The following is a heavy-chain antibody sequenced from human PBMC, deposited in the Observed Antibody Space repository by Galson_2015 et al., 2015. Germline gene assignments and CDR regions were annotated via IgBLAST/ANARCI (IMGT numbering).Heavy chain of an antibody. CDR1: RFTFSDYS. J-gene: IGHJ3*02. CDR3: ASTADSVTREHAFDI. Sequence: SLRLSCAASRFTFSDYSMAWVRQAPGKGPEWVSYISKTSTIIYYADSVKGRFIISRDNAKNSVFLQMNGLRDEDTAMYYCASTADSVTREHAFDIWVQWTMVTVSS. CDR2: ISKTSTII. V-gene: IGHV3-48*02. D-gene: IGHD4-17*01.